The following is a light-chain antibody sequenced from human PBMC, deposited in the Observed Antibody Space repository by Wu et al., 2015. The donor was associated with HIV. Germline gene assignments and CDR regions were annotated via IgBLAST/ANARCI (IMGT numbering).Light chain of an antibody. CDR3: QQYDSSPPYST. CDR1: QSVTGSQ. V-gene: IGKV3-20*01. CDR2: GTS. J-gene: IGKJ3*01. Sequence: EIVLTQSPGTLSLSPGERATLSCRASQSVTGSQLAWYQQKPGQAPRLLIYGTSSRAIDIPDRFSGSGSGTDFTLTISRLEPEDVAVYYCQQYDSSPPYSTFGPGTKVDIK.